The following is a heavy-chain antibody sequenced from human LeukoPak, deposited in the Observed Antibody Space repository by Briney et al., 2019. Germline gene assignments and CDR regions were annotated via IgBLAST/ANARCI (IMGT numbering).Heavy chain of an antibody. CDR3: AKDIRVLWFGEFPNYFDY. CDR1: GFTFSSYA. J-gene: IGHJ4*02. Sequence: GGSLTLSCPASGFTFSSYAMSWVRQAPGKGLEWVSAISGSGGSTYYADSVKGRFTISRDNSKNTLYLQMNSLRAEDTAVYYCAKDIRVLWFGEFPNYFDYWGQGTLVTVSS. D-gene: IGHD3-10*01. CDR2: ISGSGGST. V-gene: IGHV3-23*01.